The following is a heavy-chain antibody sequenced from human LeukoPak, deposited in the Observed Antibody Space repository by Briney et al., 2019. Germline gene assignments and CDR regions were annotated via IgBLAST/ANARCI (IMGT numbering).Heavy chain of an antibody. J-gene: IGHJ5*02. D-gene: IGHD3-3*01. Sequence: GASVKVSCKASGYTFTGYHMHWVRQAPGQGLEWMGWINPYSGGTNYAQKFQGRVTMTRDMSTSTVYMELSSLRSEDTAVYYCARGPHKRTYDRDNWFDPWGQGTLVTVSS. V-gene: IGHV1-2*02. CDR3: ARGPHKRTYDRDNWFDP. CDR2: INPYSGGT. CDR1: GYTFTGYH.